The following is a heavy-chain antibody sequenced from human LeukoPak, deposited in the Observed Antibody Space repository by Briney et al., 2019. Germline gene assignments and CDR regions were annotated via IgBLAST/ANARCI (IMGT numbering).Heavy chain of an antibody. CDR1: GGSISSSSYY. D-gene: IGHD4-23*01. CDR3: AIGTVVTYYGMDV. CDR2: IYYSGST. Sequence: SETLSLTCTVSGGSISSSSYYWGWRRQPPGKGVEWIGSIYYSGSTYYNPSLKSPVTISVDTSKNQFCLKLSSVTAADTAVYYCAIGTVVTYYGMDVWGQGTTVTVSS. J-gene: IGHJ6*02. V-gene: IGHV4-39*01.